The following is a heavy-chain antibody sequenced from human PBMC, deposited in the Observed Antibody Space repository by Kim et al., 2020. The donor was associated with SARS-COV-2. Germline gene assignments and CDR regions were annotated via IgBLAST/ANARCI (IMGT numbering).Heavy chain of an antibody. J-gene: IGHJ4*02. D-gene: IGHD6-13*01. V-gene: IGHV3-74*01. CDR2: SAT. Sequence: SATNYADSVKGRFTVSRDNAKNTLYLQMNSLSADDTAVYYCVRSSWFLDYWGQGILVTVSS. CDR3: VRSSWFLDY.